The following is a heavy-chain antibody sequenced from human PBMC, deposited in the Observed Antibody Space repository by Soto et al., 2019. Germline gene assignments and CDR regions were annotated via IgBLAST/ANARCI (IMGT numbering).Heavy chain of an antibody. D-gene: IGHD3-10*01. CDR2: INAGNGNT. CDR1: GYTFTSYA. J-gene: IGHJ6*03. CDR3: ARVGTLVRGVKSPADDNYYYYMDV. V-gene: IGHV1-3*01. Sequence: ASVKVSCKASGYTFTSYAMHWVRQAPGQRLEWMGWINAGNGNTNYSQKFQGRVTITRDTSASTAYMELSSLGSEDTAVYYCARVGTLVRGVKSPADDNYYYYMDVWGKGTTVTVSS.